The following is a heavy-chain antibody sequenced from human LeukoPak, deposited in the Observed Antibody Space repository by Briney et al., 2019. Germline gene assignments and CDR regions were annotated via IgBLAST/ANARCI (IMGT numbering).Heavy chain of an antibody. CDR3: AKDRGSGWPQFDY. Sequence: PGGSLRLSCAASGLSFGSYAMSWVRQAPGKGLEWVSAISGRGGNTYYADSVKGGFTISRDNSKNTLYLQMNSLRAEDTAVHYCAKDRGSGWPQFDYWGQGTLVTVSS. D-gene: IGHD6-19*01. CDR2: ISGRGGNT. V-gene: IGHV3-23*01. CDR1: GLSFGSYA. J-gene: IGHJ4*02.